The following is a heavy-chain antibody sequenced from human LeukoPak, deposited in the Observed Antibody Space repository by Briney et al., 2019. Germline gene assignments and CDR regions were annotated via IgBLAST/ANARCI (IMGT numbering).Heavy chain of an antibody. Sequence: GGSLRLSCAASGFTFSSNAMSWVRQAPGKGLEWVSAISGSGGSTYYADSVEGRFTISRDNSKNTLYLQMNSLRAEDTAVYYCAKDTRITMVRGMGYWGQGTLVTVSS. J-gene: IGHJ4*02. CDR3: AKDTRITMVRGMGY. CDR2: ISGSGGST. D-gene: IGHD3-10*01. V-gene: IGHV3-23*01. CDR1: GFTFSSNA.